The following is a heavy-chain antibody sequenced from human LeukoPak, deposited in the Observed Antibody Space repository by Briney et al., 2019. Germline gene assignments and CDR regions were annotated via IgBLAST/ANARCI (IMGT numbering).Heavy chain of an antibody. D-gene: IGHD1-14*01. CDR1: GSTFTNHG. CDR3: ARDPESSMDV. CDR2: IWYDSSKE. Sequence: GGSLRLSCAASGSTFTNHGFHWVRQAPGKGLEWVAAIWYDSSKESYADSVKGRFTISRDNSKNTVYLQMNSLRGEDTAVYYCARDPESSMDVWGQGTTVTVSS. J-gene: IGHJ6*02. V-gene: IGHV3-33*01.